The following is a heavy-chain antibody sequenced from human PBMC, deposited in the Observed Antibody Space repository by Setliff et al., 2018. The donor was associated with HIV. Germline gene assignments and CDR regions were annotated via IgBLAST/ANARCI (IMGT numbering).Heavy chain of an antibody. CDR3: ARINDYGGNEGYFDY. Sequence: ASVKVSCKASGYIFTSYGITWVRQAPGQGLEWMGWICAYNGNTNYAQKLQGRVTMTTDTSTSTAYMELRSLRSDDTAVYYCARINDYGGNEGYFDYWGQGTLVTVSS. CDR1: GYIFTSYG. CDR2: ICAYNGNT. V-gene: IGHV1-18*01. D-gene: IGHD4-17*01. J-gene: IGHJ4*02.